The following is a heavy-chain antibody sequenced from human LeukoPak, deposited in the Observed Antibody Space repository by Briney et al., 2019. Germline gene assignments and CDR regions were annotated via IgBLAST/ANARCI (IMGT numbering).Heavy chain of an antibody. J-gene: IGHJ6*02. D-gene: IGHD1-14*01. Sequence: GGSLRLSCAASGLTVSRNYMGWVRQAPGRGLEWISVFYSDGSIYYADSVKGRFTISRDNSKNTLDLQMNSLRAEDTAVYYCARENLAGIFPYGMDVWGQGTMVTVSS. CDR1: GLTVSRNY. CDR3: ARENLAGIFPYGMDV. V-gene: IGHV3-66*01. CDR2: FYSDGSI.